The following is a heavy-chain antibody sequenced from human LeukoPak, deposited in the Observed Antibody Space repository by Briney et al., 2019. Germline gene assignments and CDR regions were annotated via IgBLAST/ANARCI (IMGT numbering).Heavy chain of an antibody. D-gene: IGHD3-10*01. CDR1: GGSFSGYY. J-gene: IGHJ4*02. V-gene: IGHV4-34*01. Sequence: SETLSLTCAVYGGSFSGYYWSWIRQPPGKGLEWIGEINHSGSTNYNPSLKSRVTISVDTSKNQFSLKLSSVTAADTAVYYCARSGRSMVRGVNYFDYWGQGTLVTVSS. CDR3: ARSGRSMVRGVNYFDY. CDR2: INHSGST.